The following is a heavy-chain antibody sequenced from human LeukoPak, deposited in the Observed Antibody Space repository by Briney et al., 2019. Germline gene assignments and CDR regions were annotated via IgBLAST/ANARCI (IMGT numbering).Heavy chain of an antibody. J-gene: IGHJ4*02. CDR1: GFTFSTYS. CDR3: ARDAKQLLRVFGQPFGY. D-gene: IGHD1-26*01. Sequence: PGGSLRLSCVASGFTFSTYSMNWVRQAPGKGLEWVSYITSSSSTIYYADSVKGRFTISRDNAKNSLYLQMNSLRAEDTAVYYCARDAKQLLRVFGQPFGYWGQGTLVTVSS. V-gene: IGHV3-48*01. CDR2: ITSSSSTI.